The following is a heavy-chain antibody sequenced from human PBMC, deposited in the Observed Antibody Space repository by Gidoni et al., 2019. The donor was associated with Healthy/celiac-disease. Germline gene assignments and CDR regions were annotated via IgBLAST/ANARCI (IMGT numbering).Heavy chain of an antibody. J-gene: IGHJ3*02. CDR2: ISSSSSYI. V-gene: IGHV3-21*01. CDR1: RFTFSSYS. D-gene: IGHD4-17*01. CDR3: ARDKMTTVTTDAFDI. Sequence: EVQLVESGGGLVKPGGSLRLSCAASRFTFSSYSMNWVRQAPGKGLEWVSSISSSSSYIYYAASVKGRFTISRDNAKNSLYLQMNSLRAEDTAVYYCARDKMTTVTTDAFDIWGQGTMVTVSS.